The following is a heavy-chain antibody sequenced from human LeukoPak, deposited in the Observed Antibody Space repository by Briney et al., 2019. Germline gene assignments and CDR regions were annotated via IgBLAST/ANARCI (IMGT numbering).Heavy chain of an antibody. V-gene: IGHV4-59*12. Sequence: SETLSLTCTVSGGSISSYYWSWIRQPPGKGLEWIGYIYYSGSTNYNPSLKSRVTISVDTSKNQFSLKLSSVTAADTAVYYCARAVAAAGTVNWFDPWGQGTLVTVSS. D-gene: IGHD6-13*01. CDR3: ARAVAAAGTVNWFDP. J-gene: IGHJ5*02. CDR1: GGSISSYY. CDR2: IYYSGST.